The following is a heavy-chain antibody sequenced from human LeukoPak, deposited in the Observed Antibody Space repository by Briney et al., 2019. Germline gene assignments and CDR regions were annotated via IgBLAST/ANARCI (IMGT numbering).Heavy chain of an antibody. CDR2: ICSSSSYI. J-gene: IGHJ6*02. Sequence: GGSLRLSCAASGYTFSSYSMNWVRQAPGKGLEWVSSICSSSSYIYYADSVKGRFTISRDNAKNSLYLQMNSLRAEDTAVYYCARDGTGCSSTSCYYYYGMDVWGQGTTITVSS. CDR3: ARDGTGCSSTSCYYYYGMDV. CDR1: GYTFSSYS. D-gene: IGHD2-2*01. V-gene: IGHV3-21*01.